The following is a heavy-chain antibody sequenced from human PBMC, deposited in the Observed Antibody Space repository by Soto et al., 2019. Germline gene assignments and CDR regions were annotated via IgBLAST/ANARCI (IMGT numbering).Heavy chain of an antibody. CDR2: LSDSGGSI. D-gene: IGHD6-13*01. CDR1: GFTFSRHA. CDR3: AKVSSSWYAGFFDL. V-gene: IGHV3-23*01. Sequence: EVQLLESGGGLVQPGGSLRLSCTASGFTFSRHAMTWVRQAPGKGLEWVSGLSDSGGSIYYADSVKGRFTISRDNSMNTRYLQMNTLRDEDTAIYYCAKVSSSWYAGFFDLWGQGTLVTVSS. J-gene: IGHJ4*02.